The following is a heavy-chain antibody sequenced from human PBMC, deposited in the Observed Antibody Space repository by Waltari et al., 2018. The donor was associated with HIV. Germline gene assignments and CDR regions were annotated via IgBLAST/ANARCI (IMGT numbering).Heavy chain of an antibody. V-gene: IGHV3-21*01. CDR2: IGSLQNFI. D-gene: IGHD6-19*01. CDR1: GFRFSHYN. CDR3: ARGPSSGWSWFDP. Sequence: EVRLLESGGGLVRPGGSLRLSCAASGFRFSHYNMNWVRQGPGKGLGWVASIGSLQNFIHYADSVKGRFTVSRDNAKNSLYLQMNSLTAEDTAVYYCARGPSSGWSWFDPWGQGTLVTVSS. J-gene: IGHJ5*02.